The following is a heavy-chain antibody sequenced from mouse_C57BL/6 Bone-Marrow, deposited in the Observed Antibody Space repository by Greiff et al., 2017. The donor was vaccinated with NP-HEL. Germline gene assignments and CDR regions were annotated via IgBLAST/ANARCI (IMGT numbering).Heavy chain of an antibody. Sequence: EVQLQESGGGLVKPGGSLKLSCAASGFTFSSYAMSWVRQTPEKRLEWVATISDGGSYTYYPDNVKGRFTISRDNAKNNLYLQMSHLKSEDTAMYYCARDHYYDWGQGTLVTVSA. J-gene: IGHJ3*01. D-gene: IGHD1-2*01. CDR1: GFTFSSYA. CDR3: ARDHYYD. CDR2: ISDGGSYT. V-gene: IGHV5-4*01.